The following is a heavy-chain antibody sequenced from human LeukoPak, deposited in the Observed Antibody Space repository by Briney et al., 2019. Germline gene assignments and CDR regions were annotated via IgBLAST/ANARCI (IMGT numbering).Heavy chain of an antibody. Sequence: GGSLRLSCAASGFTFNSHWMHWVRQGPGKGLVWVSRIGSDGSITSYADSVKGRFTISRDNAKNTLYLQMNSLRAEDTAVYYCATTRFVGGALDYWGQGTLVTVSS. D-gene: IGHD3-16*01. CDR1: GFTFNSHW. J-gene: IGHJ4*02. CDR2: IGSDGSIT. CDR3: ATTRFVGGALDY. V-gene: IGHV3-74*01.